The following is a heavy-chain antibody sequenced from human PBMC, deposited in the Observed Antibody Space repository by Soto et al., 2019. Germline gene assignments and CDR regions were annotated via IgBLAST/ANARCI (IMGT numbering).Heavy chain of an antibody. J-gene: IGHJ4*02. CDR2: IGTAGDT. CDR3: ASGYNPGYVDY. Sequence: PGGSLRLSCAASGFTFSSYDMHWVRQATGKGLEWVSAIGTAGDTYYPGSVKGRFTISRDNAEKSLYLQMNNLRAEDTAIYYCASGYNPGYVDYWGQGTLVTSPQ. V-gene: IGHV3-13*01. D-gene: IGHD5-18*01. CDR1: GFTFSSYD.